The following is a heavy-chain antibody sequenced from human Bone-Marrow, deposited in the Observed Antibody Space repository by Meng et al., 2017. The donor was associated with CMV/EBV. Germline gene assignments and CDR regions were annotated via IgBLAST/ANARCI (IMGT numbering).Heavy chain of an antibody. D-gene: IGHD3-22*01. Sequence: SETLSLTCAVSGGSISSSNWWRWVRQPPGKGLEWIGEIYHSGSTNYNPSLKSRVTISVDKSKNQFSLKLSSVTAADTAVYYCASADSSGYSWFEPWGQGTLVTVSS. CDR3: ASADSSGYSWFEP. CDR1: GGSISSSNW. CDR2: IYHSGST. J-gene: IGHJ5*02. V-gene: IGHV4-4*02.